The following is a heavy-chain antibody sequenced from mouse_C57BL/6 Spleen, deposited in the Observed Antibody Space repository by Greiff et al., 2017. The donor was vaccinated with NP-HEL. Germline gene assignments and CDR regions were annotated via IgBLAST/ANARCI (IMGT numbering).Heavy chain of an antibody. Sequence: QVQLQQPGAELVKPGASVKMSCKASGYTFTSYWLTWVKQRPGQGLEWIGDIYPGSGSTNYNEKFKSKATLTVDTSSSTAYMQRSSLTSEDSAVYYCARYGSSSYWYFDVWGTGTTVTVSS. V-gene: IGHV1-55*01. J-gene: IGHJ1*03. CDR3: ARYGSSSYWYFDV. D-gene: IGHD1-1*01. CDR1: GYTFTSYW. CDR2: IYPGSGST.